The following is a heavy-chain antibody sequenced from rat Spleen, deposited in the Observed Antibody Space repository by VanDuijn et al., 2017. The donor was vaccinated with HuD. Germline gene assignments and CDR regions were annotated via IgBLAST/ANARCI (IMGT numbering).Heavy chain of an antibody. CDR1: GFTFSNYH. CDR3: AKDMRTGRGFFDY. Sequence: EVQLVESGGGLVQPGRSMKLSCAASGFTFSNYHMAWVRQAPTKGLEWVASISTGGGDTYYRDSVKGRFTISRDIAKSILFLEMDSLRSEDTATYYCAKDMRTGRGFFDYWGQGVMVTVSS. J-gene: IGHJ2*01. CDR2: ISTGGGDT. D-gene: IGHD5-1*01. V-gene: IGHV5-25*01.